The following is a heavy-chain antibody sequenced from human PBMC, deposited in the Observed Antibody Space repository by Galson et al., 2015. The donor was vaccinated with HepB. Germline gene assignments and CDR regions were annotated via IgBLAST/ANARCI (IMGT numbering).Heavy chain of an antibody. CDR1: GYTFTSYA. V-gene: IGHV1-3*01. Sequence: SVKVSCKASGYTFTSYAMHWVRQAPGQRLEWMGWINAGNGNTKYSQKFQGRVTITRDTSASTAYMELSSLRSEDTAVYYCARIYGDYSLWGDYYYGMDVWGQGTTVTVSS. CDR3: ARIYGDYSLWGDYYYGMDV. D-gene: IGHD4-17*01. J-gene: IGHJ6*02. CDR2: INAGNGNT.